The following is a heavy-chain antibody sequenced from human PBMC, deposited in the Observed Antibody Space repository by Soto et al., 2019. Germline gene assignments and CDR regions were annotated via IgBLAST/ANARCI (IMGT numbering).Heavy chain of an antibody. CDR3: ARAGDFYGDYFDY. CDR1: GGSISSCC. J-gene: IGHJ4*02. Sequence: PSETLSLTCTVSGGSISSCCWSWIRQPAGKGLEWIGRIYTSGSTNYNPSLKSRVTMSVDTSKNQFSLKLSSVTAADTAVYYCARAGDFYGDYFDYWGQGTLVTVSS. CDR2: IYTSGST. D-gene: IGHD4-17*01. V-gene: IGHV4-4*07.